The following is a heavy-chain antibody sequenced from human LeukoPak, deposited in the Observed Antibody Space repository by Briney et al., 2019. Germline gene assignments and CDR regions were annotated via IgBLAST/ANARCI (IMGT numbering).Heavy chain of an antibody. J-gene: IGHJ2*01. CDR2: IYHSGST. CDR1: GGSISSGGYS. D-gene: IGHD2-15*01. V-gene: IGHV4-30-2*01. CDR3: ARVGLSGDYSYFDL. Sequence: SQTLSLTCAVSGGSISSGGYSWSWIRQPPGKGLEWIGYIYHSGSTYYNPSLKSRVTISVDRFKNQFFLKLSSVTAADTAVYCCARVGLSGDYSYFDLWGRGTLVTVSS.